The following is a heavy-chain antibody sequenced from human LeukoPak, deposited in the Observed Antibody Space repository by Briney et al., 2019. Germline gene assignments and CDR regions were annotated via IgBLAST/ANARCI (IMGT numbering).Heavy chain of an antibody. V-gene: IGHV3-7*03. CDR1: GFTFSSYW. CDR2: IKQDGSEK. CDR3: AKSPEGPTISWFDP. J-gene: IGHJ5*02. D-gene: IGHD5-12*01. Sequence: GGSLRLSCAASGFTFSSYWMSWVRQAPGKGLEWVANIKQDGSEKYYVDSAKGRFTISRDNSKNTLYLQMNSLRAEDTAVYYCAKSPEGPTISWFDPWGQGTLVTVSS.